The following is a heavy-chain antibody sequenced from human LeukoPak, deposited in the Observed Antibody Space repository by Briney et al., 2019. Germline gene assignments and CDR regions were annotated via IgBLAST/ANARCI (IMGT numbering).Heavy chain of an antibody. CDR1: GFTFRSYG. D-gene: IGHD3-16*01. V-gene: IGHV3-30*02. Sequence: PGGSLRLSCTASGFTFRSYGLHWVRQAPGKGLEGVAFIRDNGSIKYYADSVIGRFIVSRDNSKNTLYLQMDSLRTEDTAVYYCAKVPHSWGLFDSWGQGALVTVSS. CDR2: IRDNGSIK. CDR3: AKVPHSWGLFDS. J-gene: IGHJ4*02.